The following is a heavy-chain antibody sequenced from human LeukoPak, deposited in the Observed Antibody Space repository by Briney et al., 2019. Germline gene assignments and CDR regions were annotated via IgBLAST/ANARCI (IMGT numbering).Heavy chain of an antibody. D-gene: IGHD2-2*01. CDR3: ARDYCGGTTCYPDY. J-gene: IGHJ4*02. Sequence: KPSETLSLTCTVSGDSLSGRKYYWNWIRQPPGKTLEWIGYFHSSGNTIYNPSLKSRATISADTSKNQFSLTVTSVTAADTAFYYCARDYCGGTTCYPDYWGQGTLVTVSS. CDR2: FHSSGNT. V-gene: IGHV4-61*01. CDR1: GDSLSGRKYY.